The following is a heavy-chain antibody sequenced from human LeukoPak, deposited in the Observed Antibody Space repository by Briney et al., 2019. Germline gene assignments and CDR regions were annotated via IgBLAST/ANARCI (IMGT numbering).Heavy chain of an antibody. Sequence: SETLSLTCTASGGSISNYYWSWIRQPPGKGLEWIGYIYTSGSTNYNPSLKSRVTISVDTSKNQFSLKLSSVTAADTAVYYCARTGAKYYYDSSGYHPDYFDYWGQGTLVTVSS. CDR2: IYTSGST. D-gene: IGHD3-22*01. CDR3: ARTGAKYYYDSSGYHPDYFDY. V-gene: IGHV4-4*09. CDR1: GGSISNYY. J-gene: IGHJ4*02.